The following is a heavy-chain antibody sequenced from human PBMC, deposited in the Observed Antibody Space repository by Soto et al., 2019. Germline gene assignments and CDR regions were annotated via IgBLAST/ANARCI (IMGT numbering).Heavy chain of an antibody. CDR2: IIPIFGTA. J-gene: IGHJ6*02. D-gene: IGHD2-15*01. Sequence: QVQLVQSGAEVKKPGSSVKVSCTASGGTFSSYAISWVRQAPGQGLEWMGGIIPIFGTANYAPKFQGRVTITADESTSTAYMELSSLRSEDTAVYYCARDPVVAAKPYYFCMDVWGQGTTVTVSS. V-gene: IGHV1-69*01. CDR1: GGTFSSYA. CDR3: ARDPVVAAKPYYFCMDV.